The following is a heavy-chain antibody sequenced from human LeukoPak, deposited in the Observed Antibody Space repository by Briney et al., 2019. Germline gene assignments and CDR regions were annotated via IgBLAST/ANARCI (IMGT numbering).Heavy chain of an antibody. J-gene: IGHJ4*02. CDR1: GFTFSSYS. D-gene: IGHD5-18*01. V-gene: IGHV3-21*01. CDR3: ARCVRRGYSYGYCDY. CDR2: ISSSSSYI. Sequence: GGSLRLSCAAAGFTFSSYSMNWVRQAPGKGLECVPSISSSSSYIYYADSVKGRFTISRDNAKNSLNLQMDSLRAEDTAVYYCARCVRRGYSYGYCDYWGQGTLVTVSS.